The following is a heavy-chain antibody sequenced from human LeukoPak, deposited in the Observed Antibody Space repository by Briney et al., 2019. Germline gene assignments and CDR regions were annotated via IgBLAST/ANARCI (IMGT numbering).Heavy chain of an antibody. J-gene: IGHJ4*02. Sequence: GGSLRLSCAASGFTFSSYAMHWVRQAPGKGLEWVAVISYDGSNKYYADSVKGRFTISRDNSKNTLYLQMNSLRAEDTAVYYCARGHNYYDSSGLDYWGQGTLVTVSS. V-gene: IGHV3-30*04. CDR3: ARGHNYYDSSGLDY. CDR2: ISYDGSNK. D-gene: IGHD3-22*01. CDR1: GFTFSSYA.